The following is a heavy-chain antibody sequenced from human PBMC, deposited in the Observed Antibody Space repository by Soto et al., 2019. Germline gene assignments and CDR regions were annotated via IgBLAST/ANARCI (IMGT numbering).Heavy chain of an antibody. CDR2: INTANDNT. Sequence: QVQLVQSGAEVKKPGASVKVSCRASGYTFTSYAIHWVRQAPRQRPEWMGWINTANDNTKYSQKFQGRVTITRDTSASIVYMDLSSLRSEDTAVYYCARGSSWSYFDYWGQGTLVTVSS. CDR1: GYTFTSYA. V-gene: IGHV1-3*04. CDR3: ARGSSWSYFDY. J-gene: IGHJ4*02. D-gene: IGHD6-13*01.